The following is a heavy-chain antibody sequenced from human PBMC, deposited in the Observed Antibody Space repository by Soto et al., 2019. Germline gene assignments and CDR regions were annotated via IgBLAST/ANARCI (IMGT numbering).Heavy chain of an antibody. V-gene: IGHV3-23*01. D-gene: IGHD3-22*01. J-gene: IGHJ3*02. CDR1: GFTFSTYA. CDR3: GKRFGIGYYSPLDM. CDR2: LSGSGADT. Sequence: GGSLRLSCVASGFTFSTYAMTWVRQAPGKGLEWVSSLSGSGADTYYADSVKGRFTISRDNSRNTLSLQMNSLRAEDTAVYYCGKRFGIGYYSPLDMWGHGTRFTAS.